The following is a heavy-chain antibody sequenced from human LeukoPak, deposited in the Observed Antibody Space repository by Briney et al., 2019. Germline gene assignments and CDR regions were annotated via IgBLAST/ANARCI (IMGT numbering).Heavy chain of an antibody. CDR1: GGSISSYY. CDR3: ARQHYYDSSGYYYVPPPFDY. D-gene: IGHD3-22*01. J-gene: IGHJ4*02. V-gene: IGHV4-59*08. CDR2: IYYSGST. Sequence: SETLSLTCTVSGGSISSYYWSWIRQPPGKGLEWIGYIYYSGSTNYNPSLKSRVTISVDTPKNQFSLKLSSVTAADTAVYYCARQHYYDSSGYYYVPPPFDYWGQGTLVTVSS.